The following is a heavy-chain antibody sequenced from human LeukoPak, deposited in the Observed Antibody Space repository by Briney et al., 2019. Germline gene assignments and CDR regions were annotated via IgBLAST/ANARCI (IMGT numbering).Heavy chain of an antibody. D-gene: IGHD6-6*01. CDR1: GFTFDDYA. CDR3: ARSGIAARPQRYNWFDP. V-gene: IGHV3-9*01. Sequence: GGSLRLSCETSGFTFDDYAMHWVRQVPEKGLEWVSSISWNAIRVAYADSVKGRFTISRDNAKNSLYLQMNSLRAEDTAVYYCARSGIAARPQRYNWFDPWGQGALVTVSS. CDR2: ISWNAIRV. J-gene: IGHJ5*02.